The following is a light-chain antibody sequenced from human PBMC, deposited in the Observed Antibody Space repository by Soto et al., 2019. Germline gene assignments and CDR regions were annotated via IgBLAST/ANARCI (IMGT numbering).Light chain of an antibody. V-gene: IGKV3-11*01. CDR2: DAS. Sequence: EIVLTQSPATLSLSPGERATLSCRASQSVSSYLAWYQQKPGQAPRLLIYDASNRATGIPARFSGSGSGTDFTITISSLEPEDFAVYYCQQRSNWPPFTFGPGTKGDIK. J-gene: IGKJ3*01. CDR3: QQRSNWPPFT. CDR1: QSVSSY.